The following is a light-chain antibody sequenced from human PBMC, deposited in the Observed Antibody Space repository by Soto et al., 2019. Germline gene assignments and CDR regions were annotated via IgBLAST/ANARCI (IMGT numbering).Light chain of an antibody. J-gene: IGLJ2*01. CDR3: SSYAGSNNVI. Sequence: QSVLTQPPSASGSPGQSVTISCTGSSSDVGGYNYVSWYQQYPGKAPKLMIYAVTKRHSGVPDRFSGSKSGNTASLTVSGLQAEDEADYYCSSYAGSNNVIFGGGTQLTVL. V-gene: IGLV2-8*01. CDR1: SSDVGGYNY. CDR2: AVT.